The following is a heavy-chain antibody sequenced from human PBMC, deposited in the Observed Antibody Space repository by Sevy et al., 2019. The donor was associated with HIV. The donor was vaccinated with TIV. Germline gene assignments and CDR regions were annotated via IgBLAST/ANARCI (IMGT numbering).Heavy chain of an antibody. CDR1: GFTFSDYA. D-gene: IGHD2-21*02. V-gene: IGHV3-9*01. Sequence: GGSLRLSCAASGFTFSDYAMHCVRLVPGKGLEWVSGISWNSGAIGYADSVKGRFTISRDNAKNSLHLQMNSLRVEDTALYYSGGAHGYCVVNSYIGWSINAFDIWGQGTMVTVSS. J-gene: IGHJ3*02. CDR3: GGAHGYCVVNSYIGWSINAFDI. CDR2: ISWNSGAI.